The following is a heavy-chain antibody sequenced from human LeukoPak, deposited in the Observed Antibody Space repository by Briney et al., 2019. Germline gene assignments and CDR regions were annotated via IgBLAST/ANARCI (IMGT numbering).Heavy chain of an antibody. CDR3: AKDSAITMAHYFDY. V-gene: IGHV3-33*06. J-gene: IGHJ4*02. Sequence: GGSLRLSCAASGFTFSSYGVHWVRQAPGKGLEWVAVIWYDGSNKYYADSVKGRFTISRDNSKNTLYLQMNSLRAEDTAVYYCAKDSAITMAHYFDYWGQGTLVTVSS. CDR1: GFTFSSYG. D-gene: IGHD3-10*01. CDR2: IWYDGSNK.